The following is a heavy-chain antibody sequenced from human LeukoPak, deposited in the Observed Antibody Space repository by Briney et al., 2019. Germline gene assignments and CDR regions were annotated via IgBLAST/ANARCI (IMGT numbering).Heavy chain of an antibody. Sequence: SETLSLTCIVFGGSISSGGYYWSWIRQHPGKGLEWIGYIYYSGSTYYNPSLKSRVTISVDTSKNQFSLKLSSVTAADTAVYYCARDLYGSGIWGQGTLVTVSS. CDR3: ARDLYGSGI. CDR1: GGSISSGGYY. CDR2: IYYSGST. J-gene: IGHJ4*02. V-gene: IGHV4-31*03. D-gene: IGHD3-10*01.